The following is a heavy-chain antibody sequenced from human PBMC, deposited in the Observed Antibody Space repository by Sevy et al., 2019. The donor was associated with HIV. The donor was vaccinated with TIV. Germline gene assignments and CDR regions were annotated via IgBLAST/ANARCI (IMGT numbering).Heavy chain of an antibody. CDR1: GFTFSYYS. V-gene: IGHV3-30-3*01. Sequence: GGSLRLSRATSGFTFSYYSMHWVRQAPGKGLEWVSPISYDGGNKHYADSVQGRFSISRDNFKNSLSLQMNSLRVEDTAMYYCALERLSSDVAEYFQNWGQGTLVTVSS. J-gene: IGHJ1*01. CDR2: ISYDGGNK. CDR3: ALERLSSDVAEYFQN. D-gene: IGHD1-1*01.